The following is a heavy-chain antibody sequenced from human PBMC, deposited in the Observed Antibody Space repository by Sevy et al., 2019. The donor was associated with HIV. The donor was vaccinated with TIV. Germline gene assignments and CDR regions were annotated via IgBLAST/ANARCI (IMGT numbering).Heavy chain of an antibody. D-gene: IGHD2-21*01. Sequence: GGSLRLSCEASGFSYSSYGMHWVRQAPGKGLEWVAYIQYDGSNKDYENSVKGRFTISRDNSKNTLDRQMNSRGGEKTAVYYWVKEGGGEGGDHGCQGTLVTVSS. CDR1: GFSYSSYG. CDR3: VKEGGGEGGDH. V-gene: IGHV3-30*02. CDR2: IQYDGSNK. J-gene: IGHJ4*01.